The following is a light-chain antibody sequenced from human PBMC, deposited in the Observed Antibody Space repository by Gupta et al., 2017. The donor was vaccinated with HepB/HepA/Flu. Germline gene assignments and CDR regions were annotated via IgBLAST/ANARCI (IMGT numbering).Light chain of an antibody. J-gene: IGLJ3*02. CDR3: NSQDSSSNNSV. V-gene: IGLV3-19*01. Sequence: SSELTQDPAVSVALGQTVRITCKGDSLRSYYARWYQQKPGQAPILVIYEKNNRPSGIPDRFSGSSSGNTDSLTITVAQAEDEADDDCNSQDSSSNNSVFGGGTKLTVL. CDR1: SLRSYY. CDR2: EKN.